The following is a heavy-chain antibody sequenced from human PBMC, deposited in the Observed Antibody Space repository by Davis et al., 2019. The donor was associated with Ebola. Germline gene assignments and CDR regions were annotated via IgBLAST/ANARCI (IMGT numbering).Heavy chain of an antibody. CDR1: GFTFSSHW. CDR2: IKSDESGT. CDR3: VRGGSSATCSCIDY. Sequence: GESLKISCAASGFTFSSHWMHWVRQVPGKGLEWVSRIKSDESGTSYADSVKGRFTISRDNAKNTLYLQMNSLRAEDTAMYYCVRGGSSATCSCIDYWGQGTLVTVSS. D-gene: IGHD2-2*01. J-gene: IGHJ4*02. V-gene: IGHV3-74*01.